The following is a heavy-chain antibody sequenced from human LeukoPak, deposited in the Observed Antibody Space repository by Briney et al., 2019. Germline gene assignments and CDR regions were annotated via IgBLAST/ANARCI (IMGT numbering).Heavy chain of an antibody. CDR2: ISYDGSNK. CDR3: ARGRWELLGWFDP. J-gene: IGHJ5*02. CDR1: RFTFSGYA. Sequence: GGSLRLSCAASRFTFSGYAMHWVRQAPGKGLERVAVISYDGSNKYYADSVKGRFTISRDNSKNTLYLQMNSLRAEDTAVYYCARGRWELLGWFDPWGQGTLVTVSS. V-gene: IGHV3-30-3*01. D-gene: IGHD1-26*01.